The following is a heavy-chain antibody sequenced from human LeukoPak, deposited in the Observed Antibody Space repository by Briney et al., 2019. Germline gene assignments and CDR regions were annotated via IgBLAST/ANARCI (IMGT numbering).Heavy chain of an antibody. CDR3: AELGITMIGGV. J-gene: IGHJ6*04. CDR1: GFTFRSLW. D-gene: IGHD3-10*02. Sequence: GGSLRLSCAASGFTFRSLWMHWVRQAPGKGLVWVSRINSDGSITSYADDVKGRFTISRDNAKNSLYLQMNSLRAEDTAVYYCAELGITMIGGVWGKGTTVTISS. CDR2: INSDGSIT. V-gene: IGHV3-74*01.